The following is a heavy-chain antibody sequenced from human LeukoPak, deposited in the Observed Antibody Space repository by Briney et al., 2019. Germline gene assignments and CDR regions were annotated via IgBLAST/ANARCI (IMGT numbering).Heavy chain of an antibody. CDR2: IIPIFGTA. J-gene: IGHJ4*02. D-gene: IGHD5-24*01. V-gene: IGHV1-69*05. CDR1: GGTFSGYA. CDR3: ARAGRDGYNPPYYFDY. Sequence: SVKVSCKASGGTFSGYAISWVRQAPGQGLEWMGRIIPIFGTANYAQKFQGRVTTTTNESTSTAYMELSSLRSDDTAVYYCARAGRDGYNPPYYFDYWGQGTLVTVSS.